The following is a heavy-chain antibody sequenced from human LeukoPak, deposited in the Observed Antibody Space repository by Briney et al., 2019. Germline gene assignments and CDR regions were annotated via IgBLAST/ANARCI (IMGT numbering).Heavy chain of an antibody. CDR1: GFTFSSYS. CDR2: ISSSSSTI. CDR3: ARIYGDYDAFDI. V-gene: IGHV3-48*01. J-gene: IGHJ3*02. D-gene: IGHD4-17*01. Sequence: GGSLRLSCAASGFTFSSYSMNWVRQAPGKGLEWVSYISSSSSTIYYADSVKGRFTISRDKAKNSLYLQMNSLRAEDTAVYYCARIYGDYDAFDIWGQGTMVTVSS.